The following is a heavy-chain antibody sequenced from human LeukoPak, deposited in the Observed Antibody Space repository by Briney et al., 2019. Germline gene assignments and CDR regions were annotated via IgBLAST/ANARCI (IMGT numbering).Heavy chain of an antibody. CDR1: GFTVSSNY. V-gene: IGHV3-21*01. CDR2: ISSSSSYI. D-gene: IGHD5-18*01. J-gene: IGHJ4*02. Sequence: PGGSLRLSCAGSGFTVSSNYMSWVRQAPGKGLEWVSSISSSSSYIYYADSVKGRFTISRDNAKNSLYLQMNSLRAEDTAVYYCARDPARGYSYGYSFGRVGFDYWGQGTLVTVSS. CDR3: ARDPARGYSYGYSFGRVGFDY.